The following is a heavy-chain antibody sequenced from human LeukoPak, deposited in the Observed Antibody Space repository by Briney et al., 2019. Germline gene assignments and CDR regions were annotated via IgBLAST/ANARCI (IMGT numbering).Heavy chain of an antibody. CDR2: ISGSGGST. D-gene: IGHD5-12*01. J-gene: IGHJ4*02. CDR3: AHSDYAPFDY. CDR1: GFTFSSYA. Sequence: GGSLRLSCAASGFTFSSYAMSWVRQAPGKGLEWVSAISGSGGSTYYADSAKGRFTISRDNSKNTLYLQMNSLRAEDTAVYYCAHSDYAPFDYWGQGTLVTVSS. V-gene: IGHV3-23*01.